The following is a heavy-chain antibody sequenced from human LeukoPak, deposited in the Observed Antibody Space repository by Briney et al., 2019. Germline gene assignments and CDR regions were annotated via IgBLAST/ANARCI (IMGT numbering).Heavy chain of an antibody. V-gene: IGHV3-74*01. CDR1: GFTFSFYW. D-gene: IGHD6-6*01. CDR2: INSDESST. J-gene: IGHJ4*02. CDR3: AKLGSSTVAFDH. Sequence: SGGSLRLSCAASGFTFSFYWMHWVRQAPGKGLVWVSGINSDESSTSYADSVKGRFTISRDNAENTLYLQMNSLRAEDTAAYFCAKLGSSTVAFDHWGQGTLVTVSS.